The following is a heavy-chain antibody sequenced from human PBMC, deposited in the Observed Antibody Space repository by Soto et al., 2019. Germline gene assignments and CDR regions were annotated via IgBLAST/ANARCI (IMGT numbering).Heavy chain of an antibody. J-gene: IGHJ6*02. V-gene: IGHV1-69*13. D-gene: IGHD3-10*01. CDR3: ARGNALLCFGELLENYYYYYGMDV. CDR1: GGTFSRYA. CDR2: IIPIFGTA. Sequence: ASVKFPCKASGGTFSRYAISWVRQAPGQGLEWMGGIIPIFGTANYAQKFRGRVTITADESTSTAYMELSSLRSEDTVVYYCARGNALLCFGELLENYYYYYGMDVWGQGTTVTVSS.